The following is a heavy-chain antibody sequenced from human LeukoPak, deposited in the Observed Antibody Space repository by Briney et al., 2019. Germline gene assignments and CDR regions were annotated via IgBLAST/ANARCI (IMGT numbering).Heavy chain of an antibody. CDR2: ISAYNGNT. D-gene: IGHD5-18*01. J-gene: IGHJ6*02. Sequence: ASVKVSCKASGYTFTSYGIRWVRQAPGQGLEWMGWISAYNGNTNYAQKLQGRVTMTTDTSTSTAYMELRSLRSDDTAVYYCARAVDTAMPYYYYGMDVWGQGTTVTVSS. V-gene: IGHV1-18*01. CDR1: GYTFTSYG. CDR3: ARAVDTAMPYYYYGMDV.